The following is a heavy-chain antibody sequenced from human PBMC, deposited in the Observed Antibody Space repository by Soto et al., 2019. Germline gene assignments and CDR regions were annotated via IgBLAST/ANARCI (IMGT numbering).Heavy chain of an antibody. CDR2: ISSSGSTI. J-gene: IGHJ5*02. D-gene: IGHD3-22*01. CDR1: GFTFSDYY. Sequence: GSLRLSCAASGFTFSDYYMSWIRQAPGKGLEWVSYISSSGSTIYYADSVKGRFTISRDNAKNSLYLQMNSLRAEDTAVYYCARVVVRPQWFDPWGQGTLVTVSS. V-gene: IGHV3-11*01. CDR3: ARVVVRPQWFDP.